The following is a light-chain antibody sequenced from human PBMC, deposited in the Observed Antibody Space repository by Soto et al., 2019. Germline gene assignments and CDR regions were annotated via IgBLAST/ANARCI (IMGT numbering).Light chain of an antibody. CDR2: GAS. CDR1: QAVYSNY. V-gene: IGKV3-20*01. Sequence: EIVLTQSPGTLSLSPGEGATLSCRASQAVYSNYLAWYQQRPGQAPRLLIYGASSRATGIPKRSSGSGSGTDFTLTITRLEPEDFAVYYCQQYSTSVTFGGGTTVEIK. J-gene: IGKJ4*01. CDR3: QQYSTSVT.